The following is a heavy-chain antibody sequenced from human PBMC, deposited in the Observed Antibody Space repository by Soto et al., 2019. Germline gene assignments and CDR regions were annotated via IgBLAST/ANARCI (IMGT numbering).Heavy chain of an antibody. V-gene: IGHV1-69*13. Sequence: SVKGACKASGGTLSSYAISWVRQAPGQGLEWMGGIIPIFGTANYAQKFQGRVTITADESTSTAYMELSSLRSEDTAVYYCPRDRKSYGMDVWAQATTVTVSS. J-gene: IGHJ6*02. CDR2: IIPIFGTA. CDR1: GGTLSSYA. CDR3: PRDRKSYGMDV.